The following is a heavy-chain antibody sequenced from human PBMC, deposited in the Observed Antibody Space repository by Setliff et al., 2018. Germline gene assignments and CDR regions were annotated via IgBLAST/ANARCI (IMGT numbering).Heavy chain of an antibody. Sequence: ASVKVSCAASGFTVSTYAMSWVRQAPGKGLEWVSAISDSGGSTFYVDSVKGRFTISRDNSKNTLYLQMNSLRVEDAAVYYCAKVPGIATAGQTDSYYYYCYYMDVWGKGTTVTVSS. D-gene: IGHD6-13*01. V-gene: IGHV3-23*01. CDR1: GFTVSTYA. CDR2: ISDSGGST. J-gene: IGHJ6*03. CDR3: AKVPGIATAGQTDSYYYYCYYMDV.